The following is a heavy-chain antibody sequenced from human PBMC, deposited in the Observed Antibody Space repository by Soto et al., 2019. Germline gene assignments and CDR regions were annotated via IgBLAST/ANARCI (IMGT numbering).Heavy chain of an antibody. CDR1: GFTFSSYA. CDR2: ISGSGDST. D-gene: IGHD6-13*01. V-gene: IGHV3-23*01. J-gene: IGHJ6*02. Sequence: EVQLLESGGGLVQPGGSLRLSCAASGFTFSSYAMSWVRQAPGKGLEWVSVISGSGDSTYYADSVRGRFTISRDNSKNTRYLQMNSLRVEDTAVYYCAKDRDGAAAGPTNFYGMDVWGQGTMVTVSS. CDR3: AKDRDGAAAGPTNFYGMDV.